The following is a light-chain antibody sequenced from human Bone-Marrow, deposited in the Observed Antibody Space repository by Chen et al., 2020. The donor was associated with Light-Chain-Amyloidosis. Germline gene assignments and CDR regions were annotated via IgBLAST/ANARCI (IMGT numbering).Light chain of an antibody. J-gene: IGLJ2*01. CDR2: RDT. V-gene: IGLV3-25*03. Sequence: SYELTQPPSVSVSPGQTARITCSGDDLPTKYAYWYQQKAGQAPVLVIHRDTERPSGISERFSVSSTATTATLTISGVQAEDEADYHCQSADSSGTYEVIFGGGTKLTVL. CDR1: DLPTKY. CDR3: QSADSSGTYEVI.